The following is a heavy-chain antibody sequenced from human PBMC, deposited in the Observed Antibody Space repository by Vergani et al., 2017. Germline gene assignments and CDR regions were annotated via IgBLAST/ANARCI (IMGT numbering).Heavy chain of an antibody. Sequence: QVQLQESGPGLVKPSETLSLTCTVSGGSISSYYWSWIRQPPGKGLEWIGYIYYSGSTNYNPSLKSRVTISVDTSKNQFSLKLSSVTAADTAVYYCARVGMLGTMVRGVNVVGAFDIWGQGTMVTVSS. D-gene: IGHD3-10*01. V-gene: IGHV4-59*12. J-gene: IGHJ3*02. CDR2: IYYSGST. CDR1: GGSISSYY. CDR3: ARVGMLGTMVRGVNVVGAFDI.